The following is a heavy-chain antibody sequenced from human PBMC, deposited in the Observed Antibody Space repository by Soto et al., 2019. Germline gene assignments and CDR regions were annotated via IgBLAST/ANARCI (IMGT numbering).Heavy chain of an antibody. V-gene: IGHV1-8*01. CDR2: INPNSGNT. Sequence: QVQLVQSGADLKSPGASVKVSCQASGYGFATHDITWVRQTPAQGLEGMGFINPNSGNTAYVQKFQGSVTMTRNTLMATAYLELSRLTRDDPGISYCARSHLDITNVWGSYRHTPSYFDVWGQGTLVTVSS. CDR3: ARSHLDITNVWGSYRHTPSYFDV. J-gene: IGHJ4*02. CDR1: GYGFATHD. D-gene: IGHD3-16*02.